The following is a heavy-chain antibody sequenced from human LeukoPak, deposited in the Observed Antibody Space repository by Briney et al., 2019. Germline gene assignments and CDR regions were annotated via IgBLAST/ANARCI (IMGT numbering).Heavy chain of an antibody. D-gene: IGHD3-22*01. CDR2: IYSGGST. Sequence: PGGSLRLSCAASGFTVSSNYMTWVRQAPGKGLEWVSVIYSGGSTNYADSVKGRFTISRDNSKNTLYLQMNSLRAEDTAVYYCARSLLYYYDSSNDYWGQGTLVTVSS. CDR3: ARSLLYYYDSSNDY. V-gene: IGHV3-53*01. J-gene: IGHJ4*02. CDR1: GFTVSSNY.